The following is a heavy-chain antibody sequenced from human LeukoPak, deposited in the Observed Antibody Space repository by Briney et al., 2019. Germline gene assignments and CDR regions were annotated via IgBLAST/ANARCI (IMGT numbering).Heavy chain of an antibody. J-gene: IGHJ4*02. Sequence: GGSLRLSCAASGFTFSSYWMSWVSQAPGKGLEWVANIKQDGSEKYYVDSVKGRFTMSRDNARNSLYLQMNSLRVEDTAVYYCARETGIPVAGLNPCYFGYWGQGTLVTVSS. V-gene: IGHV3-7*01. CDR2: IKQDGSEK. CDR1: GFTFSSYW. CDR3: ARETGIPVAGLNPCYFGY. D-gene: IGHD6-19*01.